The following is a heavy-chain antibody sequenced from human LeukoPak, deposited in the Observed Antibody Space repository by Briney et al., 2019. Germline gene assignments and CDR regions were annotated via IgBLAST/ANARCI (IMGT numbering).Heavy chain of an antibody. J-gene: IGHJ2*01. CDR2: IYYSGST. Sequence: KTSETLSLTCTVSGGSISSGGYYWSWIRQHPGKGLEWIGYIYYSGSTYYNPSLKSRVTISVDTSKNQFSLKLSSVTAADTAVYYCARGGYCTNGVCLYWYFDLWGRGTLVTVSS. V-gene: IGHV4-31*03. CDR3: ARGGYCTNGVCLYWYFDL. CDR1: GGSISSGGYY. D-gene: IGHD2-8*01.